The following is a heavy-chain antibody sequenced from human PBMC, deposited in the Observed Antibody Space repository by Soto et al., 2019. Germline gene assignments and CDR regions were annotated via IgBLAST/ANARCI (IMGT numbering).Heavy chain of an antibody. J-gene: IGHJ6*02. CDR1: GDTFSSYA. CDR2: IIPFFDTA. CDR3: ARHDCISSSCYYYYYYVMDV. D-gene: IGHD2-2*01. Sequence: QVQLVQSGAEVKKPGSSVKVSCKASGDTFSSYAISWVRQAPGQGLEWMGGIIPFFDTANYAQQFQGRVTITADESTSTAYMELSILRSEDTALYYCARHDCISSSCYYYYYYVMDVWGQGTTVTVSS. V-gene: IGHV1-69*12.